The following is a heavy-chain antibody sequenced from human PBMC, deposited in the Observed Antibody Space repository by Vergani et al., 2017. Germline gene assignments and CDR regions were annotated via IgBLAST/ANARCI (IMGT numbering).Heavy chain of an antibody. CDR1: GFKFGDYA. D-gene: IGHD2-15*01. Sequence: EVQLVESGGGMVQPGRSLRLSCGASGFKFGDYAMHWVRQAPGKGLEWVSGISWNSGRTDYADSVKGRFIISRDNAKKSLSLIMNSLRPEDTALYYCVRDLDCSPINWYHGFDPWGQGTLVTVSS. CDR3: VRDLDCSPINWYHGFDP. CDR2: ISWNSGRT. J-gene: IGHJ5*02. V-gene: IGHV3-9*01.